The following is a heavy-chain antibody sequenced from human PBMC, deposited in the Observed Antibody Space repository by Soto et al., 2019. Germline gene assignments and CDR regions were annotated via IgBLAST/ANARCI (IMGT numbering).Heavy chain of an antibody. CDR2: ISAYNGNT. V-gene: IGHV1-18*04. CDR3: ARASTTEYYYDSSGSNDAFDI. J-gene: IGHJ3*02. CDR1: GYTFTSYG. D-gene: IGHD3-22*01. Sequence: AAVKVSCKASGYTFTSYGISWVRQAPGQGLEWMGWISAYNGNTNYAQKLQGRVTMTTDTSTSTAYMELRSLRSDDTAVYYCARASTTEYYYDSSGSNDAFDIWGQGTMGIVS.